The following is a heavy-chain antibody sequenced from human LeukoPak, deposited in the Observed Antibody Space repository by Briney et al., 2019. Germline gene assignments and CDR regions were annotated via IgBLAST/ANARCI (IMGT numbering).Heavy chain of an antibody. CDR3: ARDSSGSLDY. V-gene: IGHV3-74*03. CDR1: GFTFSNYW. CDR2: IDNAGSIT. J-gene: IGHJ4*02. D-gene: IGHD3-22*01. Sequence: GGSLRLSCAASGFTFSNYWIHWVRQAPGKGLVWVSRIDNAGSITTYADSVKGRFTISRDNAENTLYLQMNSLRAEDTAVYYCARDSSGSLDYWGQGTLVTVSS.